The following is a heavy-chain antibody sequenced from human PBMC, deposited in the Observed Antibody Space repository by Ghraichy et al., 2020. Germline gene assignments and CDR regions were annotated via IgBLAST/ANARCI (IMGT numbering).Heavy chain of an antibody. D-gene: IGHD5-18*01. J-gene: IGHJ4*02. CDR1: GGTFSSYA. CDR3: ARCGYSYGYAGENYYFDY. CDR2: IIPIFGTA. V-gene: IGHV1-69*13. Sequence: SVKVSCKASGGTFSSYAISWVRQATGQGLEWMGGIIPIFGTANYAQKFQGRVTITADESTSTAYMELSSLRSEDTAVYYCARCGYSYGYAGENYYFDYWGQGTLVTVSS.